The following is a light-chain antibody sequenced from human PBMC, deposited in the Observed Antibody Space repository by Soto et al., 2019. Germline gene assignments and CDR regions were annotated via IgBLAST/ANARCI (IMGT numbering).Light chain of an antibody. Sequence: EIVLTQSPGTLSLSPGDRATLSCRASRSVNSRYLAWYQQKPGQAPRLLIYGTSTRATGIPDRFSGSGSGTDFPITISSLEPEDFAVYYCHQYGYSPYTFGQGTNLEIK. J-gene: IGKJ2*01. V-gene: IGKV3-20*01. CDR2: GTS. CDR1: RSVNSRY. CDR3: HQYGYSPYT.